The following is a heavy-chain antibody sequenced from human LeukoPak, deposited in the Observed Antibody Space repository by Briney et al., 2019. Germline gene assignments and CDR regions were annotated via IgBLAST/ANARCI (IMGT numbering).Heavy chain of an antibody. V-gene: IGHV3-21*01. CDR1: GFTFSSYS. Sequence: GGSLRLSCAASGFTFSSYSMNWVRQAPGKGLEWVSSISSSSYIYYADSVKGRFTISRDNAKNSLYLQMNSLRAEDTAVYYCAREDRGSYYVDYWGQGTLVTVSS. D-gene: IGHD1-26*01. CDR2: ISSSSYI. J-gene: IGHJ4*02. CDR3: AREDRGSYYVDY.